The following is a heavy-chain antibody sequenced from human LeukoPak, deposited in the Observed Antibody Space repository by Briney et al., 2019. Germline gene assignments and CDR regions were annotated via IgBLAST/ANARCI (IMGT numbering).Heavy chain of an antibody. CDR3: ARMEPGGAFDI. CDR2: ISSSGSYI. D-gene: IGHD1-1*01. Sequence: PGGSLRLSCAASGFTFSSYSMNWVRQAPGKGLEWVSSISSSGSYIYYADSVKGRFTISRDNAKNSLYLQMNSLRAEDTAVHYCARMEPGGAFDIWGQGTMVTVSS. V-gene: IGHV3-21*01. J-gene: IGHJ3*02. CDR1: GFTFSSYS.